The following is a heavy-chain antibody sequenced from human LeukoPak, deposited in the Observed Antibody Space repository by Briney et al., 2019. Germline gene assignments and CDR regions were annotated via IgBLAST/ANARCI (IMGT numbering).Heavy chain of an antibody. CDR1: GYSISSGYY. Sequence: ETXXXTXTVSGYSISSGYYWGWVRQSPGKGLEXIGSIYYNGNTYYNPTLKSRVTISMDTSKNQFSLNLSSVTAADTAVYYCARVTPKGYSFDYWGLGTLVTVSS. CDR3: ARVTPKGYSFDY. D-gene: IGHD4-23*01. J-gene: IGHJ4*02. CDR2: IYYNGNT. V-gene: IGHV4-38-2*02.